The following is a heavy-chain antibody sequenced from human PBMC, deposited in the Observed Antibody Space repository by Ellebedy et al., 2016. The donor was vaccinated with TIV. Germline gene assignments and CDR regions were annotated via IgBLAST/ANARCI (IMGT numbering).Heavy chain of an antibody. CDR1: GFTFSNYA. Sequence: GESLKISCAASGFTFSNYAMNWVRQAPGKGLEWVSSINPTSYIYYADLVKGRFTISRDNSKNTLYLQMNSLRAEDTAVYYCARDLEHYYDSSGYYEGDYWGQGTLVTVSS. D-gene: IGHD3-22*01. V-gene: IGHV3-21*01. CDR3: ARDLEHYYDSSGYYEGDY. CDR2: INPTSYI. J-gene: IGHJ4*02.